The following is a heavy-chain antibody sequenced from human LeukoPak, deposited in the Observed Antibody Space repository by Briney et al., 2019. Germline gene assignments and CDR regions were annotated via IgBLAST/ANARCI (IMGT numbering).Heavy chain of an antibody. J-gene: IGHJ3*02. Sequence: SETLSLTCTVSGGSISSYCWSWIRQPPGRGLEWIGYIHYSGSINSNPSLKSRVTISVDTSKNQFSLRLSSVTAADTAVYYCARVGSYAFDIWGQGTMVTVSS. CDR3: ARVGSYAFDI. V-gene: IGHV4-59*01. CDR1: GGSISSYC. CDR2: IHYSGSI.